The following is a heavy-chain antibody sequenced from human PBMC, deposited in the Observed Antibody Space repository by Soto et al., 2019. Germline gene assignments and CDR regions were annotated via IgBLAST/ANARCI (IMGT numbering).Heavy chain of an antibody. CDR2: INSSGGST. Sequence: ASVKVSCKASGYTFTSYYMHWVRQAPGQGLEWMGIINSSGGSTSYAQKFQGRVTMTRDTSTRTVYMELSSLRSEDTAVYYCARVSMEAVAGKEEDDYYYMDVWGKGTTVTVSS. CDR3: ARVSMEAVAGKEEDDYYYMDV. V-gene: IGHV1-46*03. D-gene: IGHD6-19*01. J-gene: IGHJ6*03. CDR1: GYTFTSYY.